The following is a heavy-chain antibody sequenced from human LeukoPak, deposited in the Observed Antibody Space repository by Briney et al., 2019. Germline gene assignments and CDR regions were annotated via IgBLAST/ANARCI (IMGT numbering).Heavy chain of an antibody. CDR3: ARGLAVADY. CDR2: IRYDGSNK. V-gene: IGHV3-30*02. CDR1: GFTFSSYW. J-gene: IGHJ4*02. Sequence: GGSLRLSCAASGFTFSSYWMSWVRQAPGKGLEWVAFIRYDGSNKYYADSVKGRFAISRDNSKNTLYLQMNSLRAEDTAVYYCARGLAVADYWGQGTLVTVSS. D-gene: IGHD6-19*01.